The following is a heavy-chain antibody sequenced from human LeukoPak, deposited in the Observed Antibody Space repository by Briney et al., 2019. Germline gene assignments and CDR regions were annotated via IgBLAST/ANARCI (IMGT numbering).Heavy chain of an antibody. CDR2: INWNGDST. CDR3: ARRATLYYGMDV. J-gene: IGHJ6*02. V-gene: IGHV3-20*01. CDR1: GFTFSSYS. Sequence: GGSLRLSCAASGFTFSSYSMNWVRQAPGKGLEWVSGINWNGDSTGYADSVKGRFTISRDNAKNSLYLQMNSLRAEDTAMYHCARRATLYYGMDVWGQGTTVTVSS. D-gene: IGHD1-26*01.